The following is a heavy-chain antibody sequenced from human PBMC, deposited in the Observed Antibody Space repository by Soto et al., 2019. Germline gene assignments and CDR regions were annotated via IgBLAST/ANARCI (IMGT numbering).Heavy chain of an antibody. CDR1: GYTFTNYP. V-gene: IGHV1-18*01. CDR3: ARAISMRFVAPAS. CDR2: ISAHSVDT. D-gene: IGHD2-21*01. J-gene: IGHJ5*01. Sequence: QVNLVQSGAEVKNPGASVKVSCKASGYTFTNYPLAWVRRAPGHGLEWMGWISAHSVDTHYAQKFQDRVTMTTDTSTDTAYLDLRSLTSDDTAVYYCARAISMRFVAPASWGNGTLVTVS.